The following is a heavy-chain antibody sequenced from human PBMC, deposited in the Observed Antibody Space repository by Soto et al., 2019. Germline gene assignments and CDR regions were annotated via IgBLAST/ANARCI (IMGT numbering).Heavy chain of an antibody. D-gene: IGHD3-16*02. Sequence: VQLVESGGGVVQPGRSLRLSCAASGFTFSSYGMHWVRQAPGKGLEWVAVIWYDGSNKYYADSVKGRFTISRDNSKNTLYLQMNSLRAEDTAVYYCARDHDYDYIWGSYRYSDYWGQGTLVTVSS. CDR1: GFTFSSYG. CDR2: IWYDGSNK. J-gene: IGHJ4*02. CDR3: ARDHDYDYIWGSYRYSDY. V-gene: IGHV3-33*01.